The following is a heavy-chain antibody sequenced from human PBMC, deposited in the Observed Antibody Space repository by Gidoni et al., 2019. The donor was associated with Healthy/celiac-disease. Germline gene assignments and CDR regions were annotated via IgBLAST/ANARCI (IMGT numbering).Heavy chain of an antibody. J-gene: IGHJ4*02. CDR2: IYPGDSDT. CDR1: GSSFTSYW. V-gene: IGHV5-51*01. CDR3: ASGGGDSSSWYGYDY. D-gene: IGHD6-13*01. Sequence: EVQLVQSGAEVKQPGASLKISCKGSGSSFTSYWLGLVRQMPGKGLEWMGIIYPGDSDTRYSPSFQGQVTISADKSISTAYLQGSSLKASDTAMYYCASGGGDSSSWYGYDYWGQGTLVTVSS.